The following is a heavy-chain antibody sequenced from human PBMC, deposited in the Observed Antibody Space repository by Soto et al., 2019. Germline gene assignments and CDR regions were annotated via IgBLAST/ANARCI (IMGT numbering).Heavy chain of an antibody. Sequence: PGGSLRLSCAASGFTFSNAWMSWVRQAPGKGLEWVGRIKSKTDGGTTDYAAPVKGRFTISRDDSKSTLYLQMNSLKTEDTAVYYCTTDLFIGSGWYKADYWGQGTLVTVSS. CDR3: TTDLFIGSGWYKADY. D-gene: IGHD6-19*01. J-gene: IGHJ4*02. V-gene: IGHV3-15*01. CDR2: IKSKTDGGTT. CDR1: GFTFSNAW.